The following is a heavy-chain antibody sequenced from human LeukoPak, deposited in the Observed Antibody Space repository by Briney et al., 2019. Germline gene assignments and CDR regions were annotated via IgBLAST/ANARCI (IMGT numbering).Heavy chain of an antibody. V-gene: IGHV4-59*01. J-gene: IGHJ4*02. D-gene: IGHD3-10*01. CDR2: IYYSGST. CDR3: ARESSGTRPGY. CDR1: GGSISSYY. Sequence: PSETLSLTCTVSGGSISSYYWSWIRQPPGKGLEWIGYIYYSGSTNYNPSLKNRVTISVDTSKNQFSLKLSSVTAADTAVYYCARESSGTRPGYWGQETLVTVSS.